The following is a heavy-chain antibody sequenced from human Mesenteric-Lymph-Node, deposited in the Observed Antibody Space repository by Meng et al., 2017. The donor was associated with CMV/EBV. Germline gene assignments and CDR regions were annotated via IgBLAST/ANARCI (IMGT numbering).Heavy chain of an antibody. V-gene: IGHV3-53*05. D-gene: IGHD3-16*01. Sequence: ETLSLTCAASGFTVSSNYMSWVRQAPGKGLEWVSVIYSGGSTYYADSVKGRFTISRDNSKNTLYLQMNSLRAEDTAVYYCAKVGVVPPSGDLDYWGQGTLVTVSS. J-gene: IGHJ4*02. CDR3: AKVGVVPPSGDLDY. CDR2: IYSGGST. CDR1: GFTVSSNY.